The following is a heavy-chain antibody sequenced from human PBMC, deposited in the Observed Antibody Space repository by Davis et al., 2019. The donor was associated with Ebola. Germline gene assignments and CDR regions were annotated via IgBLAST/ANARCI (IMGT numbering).Heavy chain of an antibody. D-gene: IGHD6-19*01. J-gene: IGHJ4*02. V-gene: IGHV1-8*01. CDR1: GYTFTNYD. CDR3: ARGHHNSGWQGSLPY. CDR2: MNSKIGNT. Sequence: ASVKVSCKTSGYTFTNYDINWVRQASGQGLEWMGWMNSKIGNTGYAQKFQGRVTLTRDTSINTAYMELSGLSSDDTAVYYCARGHHNSGWQGSLPYWGQGTLVTVSS.